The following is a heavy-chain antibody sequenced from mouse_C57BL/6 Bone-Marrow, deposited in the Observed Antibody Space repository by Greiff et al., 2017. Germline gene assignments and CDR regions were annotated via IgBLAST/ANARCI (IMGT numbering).Heavy chain of an antibody. Sequence: EVQLQQSGAELVRPGASVKLSCTASGFNIKDDYIHWVKQRPEQGLEWIGWIDPEIGDTEYASKFQGKATLTVDKSSSTAYMELRSLTSEDTAVYYCARRGLYYFDYWGQGTTLTVSS. D-gene: IGHD1-3*01. CDR3: ARRGLYYFDY. V-gene: IGHV14-4*01. J-gene: IGHJ2*01. CDR1: GFNIKDDY. CDR2: IDPEIGDT.